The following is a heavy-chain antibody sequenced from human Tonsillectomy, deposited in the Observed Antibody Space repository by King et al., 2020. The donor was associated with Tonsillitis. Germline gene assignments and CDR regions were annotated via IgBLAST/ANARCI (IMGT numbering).Heavy chain of an antibody. D-gene: IGHD3-3*01. CDR2: ISDSGNTI. J-gene: IGHJ4*02. Sequence: VQLVESGGALIQPGGSLRLSCAASGCTFSSYGMNWVRQAPGKGLEWVSYISDSGNTIYYADSVRGRFTISRDSAKNSLHLQMNSLRAEDTAIYYCARGSLLLEWFDYWGQGTLVTVSS. CDR3: ARGSLLLEWFDY. CDR1: GCTFSSYG. V-gene: IGHV3-48*01.